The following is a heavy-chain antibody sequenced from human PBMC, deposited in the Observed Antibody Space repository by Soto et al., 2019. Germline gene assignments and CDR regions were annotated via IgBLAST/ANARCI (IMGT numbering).Heavy chain of an antibody. J-gene: IGHJ5*02. CDR2: MNPNSGTG. CDR1: GYAFSNND. Sequence: QVQLVQSGAEVKEPGASVKVSCQASGYAFSNNDISWVRQATGQGLEWMGWMNPNSGTGGYAQKFQGRVTMTRDTATSTAYMELSSLTSDDTAIYYCARMATYCTLNWFDPWGQGNLVTVSS. CDR3: ARMATYCTLNWFDP. D-gene: IGHD2-8*01. V-gene: IGHV1-8*01.